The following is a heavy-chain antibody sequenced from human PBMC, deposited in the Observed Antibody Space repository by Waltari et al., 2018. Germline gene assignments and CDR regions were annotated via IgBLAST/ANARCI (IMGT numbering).Heavy chain of an antibody. V-gene: IGHV3-74*01. J-gene: IGHJ4*02. CDR2: IKSDGSDS. CDR3: ARDNWGPAY. Sequence: EVQLVESGGGLVQPGGSLRLSCAASGLTFGSVWMHWVRQAPGKGPVWVSRIKSDGSDSDYAHSVKGRFTISLDNDKDTLYLQKNSLRAEDTAVYYCARDNWGPAYWGQGTLVTVPS. CDR1: GLTFGSVW. D-gene: IGHD7-27*01.